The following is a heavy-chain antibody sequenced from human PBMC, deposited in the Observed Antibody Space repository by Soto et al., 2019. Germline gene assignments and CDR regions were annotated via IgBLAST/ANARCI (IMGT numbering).Heavy chain of an antibody. J-gene: IGHJ4*02. D-gene: IGHD3-16*02. CDR1: GFTFSSHW. Sequence: EVQLAESGGGLVQPGGSLRLSCAASGFTFSSHWMHWVRQAPGKGLAWVSRIIGDGNEITYADSVKGRFTISRDNAKNTVILQMNSLRAEDTAVYYCVRGHVRGNDRHFDYWGQGTLVTVSS. CDR2: IIGDGNEI. V-gene: IGHV3-74*01. CDR3: VRGHVRGNDRHFDY.